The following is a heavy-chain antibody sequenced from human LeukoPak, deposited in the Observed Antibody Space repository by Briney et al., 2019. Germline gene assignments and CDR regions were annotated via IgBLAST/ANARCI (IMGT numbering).Heavy chain of an antibody. CDR3: AADDSSGWQTFDY. CDR1: GGTFSSYA. V-gene: IGHV1-69*13. J-gene: IGHJ4*02. Sequence: GASVKVSCKAFGGTFSSYAISWVRQAPGQGLEWMGGIIPIFGTANYAQKFQGRVTITADESTSTAYMELSSLRSEDTAVYYCAADDSSGWQTFDYWGQGTLVTVSS. CDR2: IIPIFGTA. D-gene: IGHD6-19*01.